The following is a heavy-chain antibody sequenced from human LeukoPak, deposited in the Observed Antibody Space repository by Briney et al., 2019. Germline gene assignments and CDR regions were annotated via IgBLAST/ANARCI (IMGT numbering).Heavy chain of an antibody. CDR3: ARGARRESYYMNY. J-gene: IGHJ4*02. CDR2: IYHSGST. V-gene: IGHV4-34*01. Sequence: SETLSLTCAVYGGSFSGYYWSWIRQPPGKGLEWIGYIYHSGSTYYNPSLKSRVTISVDRSKNQFSLKLSSVTAADTAVYYCARGARRESYYMNYWGQGTLVTVSS. D-gene: IGHD1-26*01. CDR1: GGSFSGYY.